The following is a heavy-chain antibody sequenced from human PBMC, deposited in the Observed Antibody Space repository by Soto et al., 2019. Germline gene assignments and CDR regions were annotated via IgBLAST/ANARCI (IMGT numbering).Heavy chain of an antibody. CDR2: IIPIFGTA. Sequence: QVQLVQSGAEVKKPGSSVKVSCKASGGTFSSYAISWVRQAPGQGLEWMGGIIPIFGTANYEQKFQGRVTITADESTSTAYMELSSLRSEDTAVDYCVREYDYDSADPYDYYGMDVWGQGTTVTVSS. CDR1: GGTFSSYA. J-gene: IGHJ6*02. D-gene: IGHD3-16*01. V-gene: IGHV1-69*01. CDR3: VREYDYDSADPYDYYGMDV.